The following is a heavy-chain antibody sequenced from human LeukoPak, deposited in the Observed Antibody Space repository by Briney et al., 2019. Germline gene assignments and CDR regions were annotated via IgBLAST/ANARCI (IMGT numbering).Heavy chain of an antibody. V-gene: IGHV1-18*01. J-gene: IGHJ4*02. D-gene: IGHD3-16*01. Sequence: ASVKVSCKASGYTFTSYGISWVRQAPGQGLEWMGWISAYNGNTNYAQKLQGRVTMTTDTSTSTAYMELRSLRSDDTAVYYCARMYYDYIWGQTDYWGQGTLVTVSS. CDR3: ARMYYDYIWGQTDY. CDR1: GYTFTSYG. CDR2: ISAYNGNT.